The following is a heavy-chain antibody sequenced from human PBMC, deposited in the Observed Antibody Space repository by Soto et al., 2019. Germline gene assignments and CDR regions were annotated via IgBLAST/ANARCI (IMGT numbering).Heavy chain of an antibody. CDR2: IYYSGST. CDR1: GGSISSGGYY. D-gene: IGHD3-10*01. CDR3: ARGAYGSGSFDY. V-gene: IGHV4-31*03. J-gene: IGHJ4*02. Sequence: SETLSLTCTVSGGSISSGGYYWSWIRQHPGKGLEWIGYIYYSGSTYYNPSLKSRVTISVDTSKNQFSLKLSSVTAADTAVYYCARGAYGSGSFDYWGQGTLVTVSS.